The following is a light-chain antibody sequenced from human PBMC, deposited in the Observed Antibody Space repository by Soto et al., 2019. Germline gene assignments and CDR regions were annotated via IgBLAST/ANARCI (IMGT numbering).Light chain of an antibody. CDR1: QSVSSSY. V-gene: IGKV3-20*01. CDR3: QQYGSSLRT. CDR2: DAS. Sequence: EIVLTQSPGTLSLSPRERATLSCRASQSVSSSYLAWYQQKPGQAPRPLIYDASSRATGVPDRFSGSGSGTDFTLTIGRLEPEDVAVYYCQQYGSSLRTFGQGTKVDIK. J-gene: IGKJ1*01.